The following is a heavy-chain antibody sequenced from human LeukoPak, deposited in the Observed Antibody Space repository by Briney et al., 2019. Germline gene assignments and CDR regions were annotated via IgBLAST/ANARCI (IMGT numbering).Heavy chain of an antibody. V-gene: IGHV4-59*12. CDR2: IYYSGST. Sequence: SETLSLTCTVSGGSISSYYWSWIRQPPGKGLEWIGYIYYSGSTNYNPSLKSRVTMSVGTSKNQFSLKLSSVTAADTAVYYCARGGRDTIFGVVYYFDYWGQGTLVTVSS. CDR1: GGSISSYY. D-gene: IGHD3-3*01. J-gene: IGHJ4*02. CDR3: ARGGRDTIFGVVYYFDY.